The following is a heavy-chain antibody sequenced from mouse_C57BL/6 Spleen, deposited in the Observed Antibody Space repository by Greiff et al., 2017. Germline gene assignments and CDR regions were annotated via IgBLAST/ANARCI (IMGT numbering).Heavy chain of an antibody. CDR3: ARGSRWAWFAY. CDR1: GYSITSGYD. Sequence: EVKLQESGPGMVKPSQSLSLTCTVTGYSITSGYDWPWIRHFPGNKLEWMGSISYSGSTTYNPSLQSRISIAHDTSKNHFFLKLNSVTTEYTATYYCARGSRWAWFAYWGQGTLVTVSA. J-gene: IGHJ3*01. CDR2: ISYSGST. D-gene: IGHD1-1*01. V-gene: IGHV3-1*01.